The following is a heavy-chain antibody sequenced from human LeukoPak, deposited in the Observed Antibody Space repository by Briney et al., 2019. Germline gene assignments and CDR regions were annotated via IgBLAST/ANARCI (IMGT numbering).Heavy chain of an antibody. CDR1: GFTFSSYW. V-gene: IGHV4-39*07. Sequence: GSLRLSCAASGFTFSSYWMSWVRQAPGKGLEWIGSIYYSGSTYYNPSLKSRVTISVDTSKNQFSLKLSSVTAADTAVYYCARDRGKLTDAFDIWGQGTMVTVSS. CDR2: IYYSGST. D-gene: IGHD3-16*01. J-gene: IGHJ3*02. CDR3: ARDRGKLTDAFDI.